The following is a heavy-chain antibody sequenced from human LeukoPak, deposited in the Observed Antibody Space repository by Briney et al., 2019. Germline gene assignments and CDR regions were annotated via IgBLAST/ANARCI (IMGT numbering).Heavy chain of an antibody. Sequence: GESLKISCKGSGFNFTSYWIGWVRQMPGKGLEWMGIIYPDDSDTRYSPSFQGQVTISADKSIFTAYLQWSSLKASDTAMYYCAGIIAAAGTGPWNYFDYWGQGTLVTVSS. CDR3: AGIIAAAGTGPWNYFDY. CDR2: IYPDDSDT. J-gene: IGHJ4*02. D-gene: IGHD6-13*01. V-gene: IGHV5-51*01. CDR1: GFNFTSYW.